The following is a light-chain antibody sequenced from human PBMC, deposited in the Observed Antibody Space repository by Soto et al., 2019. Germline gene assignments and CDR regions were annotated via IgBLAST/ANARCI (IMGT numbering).Light chain of an antibody. CDR1: QSLGNNY. J-gene: IGKJ1*01. Sequence: ELTQSPGSLSLSPGQTATLSCRASQSLGNNYLAWVQQRPGQAPRLLIYGATHWASGISERFGGSGSGSEFTLTISRLEPEDSAVYYCQYYGDSPTFGQGTKVDIK. CDR2: GAT. CDR3: QYYGDSPT. V-gene: IGKV3-20*01.